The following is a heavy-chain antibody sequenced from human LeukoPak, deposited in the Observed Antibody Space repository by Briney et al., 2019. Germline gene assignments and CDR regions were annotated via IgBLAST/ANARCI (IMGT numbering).Heavy chain of an antibody. CDR2: INRDESST. J-gene: IGHJ4*02. D-gene: IGHD6-19*01. V-gene: IGHV3-74*01. CDR3: VRGPKQWLAH. CDR1: VFTFSDYW. Sequence: PGGSLRLSCAASVFTFSDYWMHWVRQATGKGLVWVSRINRDESSTTYADSVKGRFTISRDNAKNTLYLQMNSLRAEDTAVYYCVRGPKQWLAHWGQGTLVTVSS.